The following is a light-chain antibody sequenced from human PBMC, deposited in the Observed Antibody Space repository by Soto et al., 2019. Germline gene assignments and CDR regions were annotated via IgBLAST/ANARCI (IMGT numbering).Light chain of an antibody. J-gene: IGKJ4*01. Sequence: EIVLTQSPGTLSLSPGERATLSCRASQSVTSTYLAWYQQKPGQAPRLLIYGASSRATGIPDRFSGSGSGTDFTLTISRLEPEDFAVYYCEQFANSPFSFGGGTQV. V-gene: IGKV3-20*01. CDR2: GAS. CDR3: EQFANSPFS. CDR1: QSVTSTY.